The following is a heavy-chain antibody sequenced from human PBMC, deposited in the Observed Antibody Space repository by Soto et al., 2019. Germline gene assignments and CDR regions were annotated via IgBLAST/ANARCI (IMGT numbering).Heavy chain of an antibody. V-gene: IGHV3-74*01. J-gene: IGHJ5*02. Sequence: EVQLVESGGGLVQPGGSLRLSCAASGFAFSTKWMHWVRQGPGKGLVWVSRINIDGTTTNYADSVKCRFTISRDNAKNMLYLQMDSLRAEDTAVYYCARIPYSDTDPCPWGQGTLVTVSS. D-gene: IGHD1-26*01. CDR2: INIDGTTT. CDR1: GFAFSTKW. CDR3: ARIPYSDTDPCP.